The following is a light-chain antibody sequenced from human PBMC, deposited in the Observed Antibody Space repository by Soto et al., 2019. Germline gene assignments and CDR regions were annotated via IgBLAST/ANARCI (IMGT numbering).Light chain of an antibody. CDR1: SSNIGAGYD. CDR3: QYYESSLSGYV. V-gene: IGLV1-40*01. Sequence: QSALTHPPSVSGAPGQRVTISCTGSSSNIGAGYDVHWYQQLPGTAPRLLIYGNSNRPSGVPDRFSGSKSGTSASLAITGLQAEHEADYYCQYYESSLSGYVFGPGTKVTVL. J-gene: IGLJ1*01. CDR2: GNS.